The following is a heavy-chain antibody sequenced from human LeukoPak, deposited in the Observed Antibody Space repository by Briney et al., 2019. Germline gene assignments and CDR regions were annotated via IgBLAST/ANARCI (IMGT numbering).Heavy chain of an antibody. D-gene: IGHD5-24*01. CDR2: IWYDGSNK. J-gene: IGHJ4*02. V-gene: IGHV3-33*01. CDR1: GFTFSSYG. Sequence: GGSLRLSCAVSGFTFSSYGMHWARHAPAKGLEGVAVIWYDGSNKYYADSVKGRFTIYRDNSKTTLYLQMNSLRAEDTAVYYCARARDGYRTDYFDYWGQGTLVTVSS. CDR3: ARARDGYRTDYFDY.